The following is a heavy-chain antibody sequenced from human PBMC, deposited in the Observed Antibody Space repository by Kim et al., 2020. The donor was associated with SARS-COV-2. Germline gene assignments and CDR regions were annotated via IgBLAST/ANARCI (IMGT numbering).Heavy chain of an antibody. J-gene: IGHJ6*02. CDR1: GFTFSSYG. CDR3: AKGGSSMVRDRYYYYYYGMDV. CDR2: IWYDGSNK. D-gene: IGHD3-10*01. V-gene: IGHV3-33*06. Sequence: GGSLRLSCAASGFTFSSYGMHWVRQAPGKGLEWVAVIWYDGSNKYYADSVKGRFTISRDNSKNTLYLQMNSLRAEDTAVYYCAKGGSSMVRDRYYYYYYGMDVWGQGTTVTVSS.